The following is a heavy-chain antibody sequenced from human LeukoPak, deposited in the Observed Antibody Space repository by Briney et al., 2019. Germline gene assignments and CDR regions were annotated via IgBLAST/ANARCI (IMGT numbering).Heavy chain of an antibody. J-gene: IGHJ4*02. CDR3: ARETRGYWFDY. V-gene: IGHV4-59*11. D-gene: IGHD3-22*01. Sequence: SETLSLTCTVSGGSISSHYWSWIRQPPGKGLEWIGYIYYSGSTNYNPSLKSRVTISVDTSKNQFSLKLSPVTAADTAVYYCARETRGYWFDYWGQGTLVTVSS. CDR2: IYYSGST. CDR1: GGSISSHY.